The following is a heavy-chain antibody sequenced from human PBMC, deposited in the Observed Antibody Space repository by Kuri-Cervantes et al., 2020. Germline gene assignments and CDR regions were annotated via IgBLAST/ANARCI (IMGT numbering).Heavy chain of an antibody. CDR2: VNHSGST. Sequence: SETLSLTCAVYGGSFSGYYWSWIRQPPGKGLEWIGEVNHSGSTNYNPSLKSRVTISVDTSKNQFSLKLSSVTAADTAVYYCASGYCSGGSCYSNYWGQGTLVTVSS. V-gene: IGHV4-34*01. CDR1: GGSFSGYY. CDR3: ASGYCSGGSCYSNY. D-gene: IGHD2-15*01. J-gene: IGHJ4*02.